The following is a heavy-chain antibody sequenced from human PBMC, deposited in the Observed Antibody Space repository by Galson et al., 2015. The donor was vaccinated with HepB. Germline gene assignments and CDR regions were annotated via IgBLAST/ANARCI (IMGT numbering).Heavy chain of an antibody. V-gene: IGHV5-51*03. J-gene: IGHJ4*02. CDR1: GPTFTSYW. D-gene: IGHD3-10*01. Sequence: SGAEVKKPGESLKISCKGSGPTFTSYWIGWVRQIPGKGLDWMGIIYPRDSDTRYSPSFQGQVTLSADKSISAVYLQWSSLKATDTVLYYCARLHYYAGSNYPEPFDYWGQGTLITVSS. CDR2: IYPRDSDT. CDR3: ARLHYYAGSNYPEPFDY.